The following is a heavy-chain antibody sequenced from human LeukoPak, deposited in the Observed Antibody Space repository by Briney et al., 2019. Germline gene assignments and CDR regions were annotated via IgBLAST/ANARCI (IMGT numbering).Heavy chain of an antibody. CDR1: GFTFSSYA. CDR2: ISGTDGST. J-gene: IGHJ4*02. V-gene: IGHV3-23*01. CDR3: AITQSGYYDY. Sequence: GGSLRLSCAASGFTFSSYAMSWVRRAPGKGLQWVSGISGTDGSTYYADSVKGRFTISRDSSKNTLFLQMNSLRADDTAVYYCAITQSGYYDYWGQGTLVTVSS. D-gene: IGHD3-22*01.